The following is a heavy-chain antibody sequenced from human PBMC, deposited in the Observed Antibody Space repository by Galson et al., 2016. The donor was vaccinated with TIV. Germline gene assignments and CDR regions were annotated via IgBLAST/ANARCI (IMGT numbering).Heavy chain of an antibody. D-gene: IGHD1-26*01. Sequence: SLRLSCAVSEFSFNGYTMNWVRQAPGKGLEWVSYISPSSESIYYADSVKGRFTISRDNAKNSLFLQMNSLRVEDTAVYYCARDVKTGRDWYFALWGRGTRVTVSS. CDR1: EFSFNGYT. V-gene: IGHV3-48*01. J-gene: IGHJ2*01. CDR3: ARDVKTGRDWYFAL. CDR2: ISPSSESI.